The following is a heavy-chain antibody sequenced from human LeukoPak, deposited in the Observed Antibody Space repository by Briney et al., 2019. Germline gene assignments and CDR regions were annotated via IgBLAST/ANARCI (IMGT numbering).Heavy chain of an antibody. Sequence: GGSLRLSCATSGFTFSFYGMHWVRQAPGKGLEWVAFIQYDGSFKFYADSVQGRFSISRDNSKNTLFLQMNSLRADGTAVYYCAKTSDQLLYSKFDFWGQGTLVTVSS. J-gene: IGHJ4*02. V-gene: IGHV3-30*02. D-gene: IGHD2-2*02. CDR1: GFTFSFYG. CDR2: IQYDGSFK. CDR3: AKTSDQLLYSKFDF.